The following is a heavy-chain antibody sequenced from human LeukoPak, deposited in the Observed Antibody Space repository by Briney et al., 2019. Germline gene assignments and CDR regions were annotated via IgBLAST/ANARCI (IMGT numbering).Heavy chain of an antibody. V-gene: IGHV4-4*07. Sequence: SETLSLTCNVSGGSISSYYWSWIRQPAGKGLEWVGRIYTSGDTNYNPSLKNRVTMSIDTSKNQFSLKVYSVTAADTAVYYCARHTYRNYFDFWGQGALVTVSS. J-gene: IGHJ4*02. CDR1: GGSISSYY. CDR3: ARHTYRNYFDF. CDR2: IYTSGDT. D-gene: IGHD4-11*01.